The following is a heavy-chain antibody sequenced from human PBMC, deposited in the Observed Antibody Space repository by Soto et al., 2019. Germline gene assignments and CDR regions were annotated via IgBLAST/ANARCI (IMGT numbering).Heavy chain of an antibody. CDR1: GFTFSRDW. J-gene: IGHJ4*02. CDR3: ARGASGKFYQDS. CDR2: INSDGTRT. V-gene: IGHV3-74*01. D-gene: IGHD2-2*01. Sequence: DVQLVESGGGLLQPGGSLRLSCATSGFTFSRDWMHWVRQAPGKGLVWVSRINSDGTRTNYADYAEGRFTISRDNAKNTLYLQMNSLRAEDTAVYFCARGASGKFYQDSWGQGTLVTVSS.